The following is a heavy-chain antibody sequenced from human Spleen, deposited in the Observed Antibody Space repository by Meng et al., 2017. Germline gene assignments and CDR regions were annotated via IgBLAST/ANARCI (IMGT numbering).Heavy chain of an antibody. CDR1: GFTFSSYW. V-gene: IGHV3-74*01. J-gene: IGHJ4*02. Sequence: GESLKISCAASGFTFSSYWMYWVRQAPGKGLVWVSRINSDGFSISYADSVKGRFTVSRDNAKNSLYLQMNSLRAEDTAVYYCARYSNGVIYWGQGTLVTVSS. CDR3: ARYSNGVIY. D-gene: IGHD6-19*01. CDR2: INSDGFSI.